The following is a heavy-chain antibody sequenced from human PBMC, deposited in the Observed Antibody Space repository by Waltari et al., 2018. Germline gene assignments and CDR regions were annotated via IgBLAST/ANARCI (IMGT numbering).Heavy chain of an antibody. CDR2: IIPIFGTA. V-gene: IGHV1-69*12. D-gene: IGHD3-10*01. CDR1: GGTFSSYA. CDR3: ARGEPGSYYGSREGAFDI. J-gene: IGHJ3*02. Sequence: QVQLVQSGAEGKKPGSSVKVSCKASGGTFSSYAISWVRQAPGPGLEWMGGIIPIFGTANYAQKFQGRVTITADESTSTAYMELSSLRSEDTAVYYCARGEPGSYYGSREGAFDIWGQGTMVTVSS.